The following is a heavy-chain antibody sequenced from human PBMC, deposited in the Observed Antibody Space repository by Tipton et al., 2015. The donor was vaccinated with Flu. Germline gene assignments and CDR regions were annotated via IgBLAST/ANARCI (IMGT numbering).Heavy chain of an antibody. Sequence: LVKPTQTLSLTCAISGDSVSSNSAAWNWIRQSPSRGLEWLGRTYYRSKWYNDYAVSVKSRITINPDTSKNQFSLQLNSVTPEDTAVYYCARDRDYYDSSGYLLGLDYWGQGTLVTVSS. CDR2: TYYRSKWYN. D-gene: IGHD3-22*01. J-gene: IGHJ4*02. V-gene: IGHV6-1*01. CDR1: GDSVSSNSAA. CDR3: ARDRDYYDSSGYLLGLDY.